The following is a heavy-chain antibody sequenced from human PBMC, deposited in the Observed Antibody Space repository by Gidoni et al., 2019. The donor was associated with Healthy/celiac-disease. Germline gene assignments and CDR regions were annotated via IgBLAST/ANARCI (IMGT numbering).Heavy chain of an antibody. J-gene: IGHJ4*02. CDR2: IHHSGSP. Sequence: QVQLQQWGAGLWKPSETLYLTCAVYGGSFRGYYWSWIRQPPGKGLEWIVEIHHSGSPNYNPSLTSRVTISVDPSKNQFSLKLSSVTAADTAVYYCARVYGSGSYYHPFFVYWGQGTLVTVSS. CDR3: ARVYGSGSYYHPFFVY. V-gene: IGHV4-34*01. CDR1: GGSFRGYY. D-gene: IGHD3-10*01.